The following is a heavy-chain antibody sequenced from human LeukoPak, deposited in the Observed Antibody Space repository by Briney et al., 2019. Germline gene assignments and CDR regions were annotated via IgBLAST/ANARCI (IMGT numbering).Heavy chain of an antibody. J-gene: IGHJ4*02. V-gene: IGHV3-13*01. CDR2: IGTAGDT. Sequence: GGSLRLSCAASGFTFSSYDMHWVRQATGKGLEWVSAIGTAGDTYYPGSVKGRFTISRENAKNSLYLQMNSLRAGDTAVYYCARGRTYYDTLTGYSSPPDLVDYWGQGTLVTVSS. D-gene: IGHD3-9*01. CDR1: GFTFSSYD. CDR3: ARGRTYYDTLTGYSSPPDLVDY.